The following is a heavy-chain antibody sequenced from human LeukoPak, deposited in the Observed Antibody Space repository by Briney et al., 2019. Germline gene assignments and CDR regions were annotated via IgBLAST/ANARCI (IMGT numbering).Heavy chain of an antibody. D-gene: IGHD2-15*01. J-gene: IGHJ6*02. CDR2: ISWDGGST. CDR3: AKDMHCSGGSCYYAYYYGMDV. CDR1: GFTFDDYT. Sequence: GGSLRLSCAASGFTFDDYTMDWVRQAPGKGLEWVSLISWDGGSTYYADSVKGRFTISRDNSKNSLYLQMNSLRTEDTALYYCAKDMHCSGGSCYYAYYYGMDVWGQGTTVTVSS. V-gene: IGHV3-43*01.